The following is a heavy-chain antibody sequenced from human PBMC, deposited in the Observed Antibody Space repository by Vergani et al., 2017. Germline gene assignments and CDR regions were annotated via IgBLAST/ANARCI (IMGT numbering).Heavy chain of an antibody. Sequence: QVQLQESGPGLVKPSQTLSLTCTVSGGSISSGDYYWSWIRQPPGKGLEWIGYIYYSGSTYYNPSLKSRVTISVDTSKNQFSLKLSSVTAADTAVYYCARAVEARSYYYYGMDVWGQGTTVTVSS. CDR3: ARAVEARSYYYYGMDV. D-gene: IGHD3-3*01. V-gene: IGHV4-30-4*01. CDR1: GGSISSGDYY. CDR2: IYYSGST. J-gene: IGHJ6*02.